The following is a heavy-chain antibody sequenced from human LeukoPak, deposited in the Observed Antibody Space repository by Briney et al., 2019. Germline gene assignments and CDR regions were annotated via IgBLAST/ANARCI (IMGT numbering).Heavy chain of an antibody. CDR3: ARPRDSRDWGSRDDAFDI. Sequence: PGGSLRLSCAASGFTVSSNYMSWVRQAPGKGLEWVSVIYSGGSTYYADSVKGRFTISRDNSKNTLYLQMNSLRAEDTAVYYCARPRDSRDWGSRDDAFDIWGQGTMVTVSS. J-gene: IGHJ3*02. D-gene: IGHD3-22*01. CDR1: GFTVSSNY. CDR2: IYSGGST. V-gene: IGHV3-53*01.